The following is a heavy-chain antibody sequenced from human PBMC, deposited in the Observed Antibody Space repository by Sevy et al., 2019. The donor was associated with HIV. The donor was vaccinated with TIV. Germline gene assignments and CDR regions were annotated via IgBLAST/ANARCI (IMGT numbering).Heavy chain of an antibody. V-gene: IGHV3-23*01. CDR3: AKDLIVVVGEAFDI. J-gene: IGHJ3*02. D-gene: IGHD3-22*01. Sequence: GGSLRLSCAVSGFTINTYAMNWVRQAPGKGLEWVSAISGRGSDTYYADSVKGRFTISRDNSKNTLYLQMNRLGAEDTAVYYCAKDLIVVVGEAFDIWGQGTMVTVSS. CDR1: GFTINTYA. CDR2: ISGRGSDT.